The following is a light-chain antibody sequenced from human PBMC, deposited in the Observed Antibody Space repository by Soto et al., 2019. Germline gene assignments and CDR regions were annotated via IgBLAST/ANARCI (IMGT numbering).Light chain of an antibody. CDR2: GAS. Sequence: EIGLTQSPGTLSLSPGERATLSCRASQSVSTGYLAWYQQKPGQAPRLLIYGASSRATDIPDRFSGSGSGTDFTLTISRLEPEDFAVYYCQQYASSPWTFGQGTKVEI. J-gene: IGKJ1*01. CDR1: QSVSTGY. V-gene: IGKV3-20*01. CDR3: QQYASSPWT.